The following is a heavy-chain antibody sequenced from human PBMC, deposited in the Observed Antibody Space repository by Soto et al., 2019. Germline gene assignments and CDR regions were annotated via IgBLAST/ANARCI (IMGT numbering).Heavy chain of an antibody. J-gene: IGHJ4*02. D-gene: IGHD6-6*01. CDR1: GFTFSSYA. CDR2: ISGSGGST. Sequence: EVQLLESGGGLVQPGGSLRLSCAASGFTFSSYAMSWVRQAPGKALEWVSTISGSGGSTYYADSVKGRFTISRDSSKNTLYLQMNSLRDEDTAIYYCARSPGPYSSSSKRYFDYWGQGTLVTVSS. CDR3: ARSPGPYSSSSKRYFDY. V-gene: IGHV3-23*01.